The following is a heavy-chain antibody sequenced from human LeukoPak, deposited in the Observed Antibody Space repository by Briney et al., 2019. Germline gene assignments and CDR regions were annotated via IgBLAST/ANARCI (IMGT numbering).Heavy chain of an antibody. V-gene: IGHV3-23*01. CDR2: ISGSGGST. Sequence: GGSLRLSCAASGFTFSGYAMSWVRQAPGKGLEWVSAISGSGGSTYYADSVKGRFTISRDNSKNTLYLQMNSLRAEDTAVYYCAKDRSSGWYRGYYVDYWGQGTLVTVSS. D-gene: IGHD6-19*01. CDR3: AKDRSSGWYRGYYVDY. J-gene: IGHJ4*02. CDR1: GFTFSGYA.